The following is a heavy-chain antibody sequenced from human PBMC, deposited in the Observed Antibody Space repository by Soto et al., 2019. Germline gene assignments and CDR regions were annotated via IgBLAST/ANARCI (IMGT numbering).Heavy chain of an antibody. CDR3: ARELYYGSAFDI. D-gene: IGHD3-10*01. J-gene: IGHJ3*02. V-gene: IGHV1-69*13. CDR2: IIPIFGTA. Sequence: GASVKVSCKASGYTFTGYYMHWVRQAPGQGLEWMGGIIPIFGTANYAQKFQGRVTITADESTSTAYMELSSLRSEDTAVYYCARELYYGSAFDIWGQGTMVTVPS. CDR1: GYTFTGYY.